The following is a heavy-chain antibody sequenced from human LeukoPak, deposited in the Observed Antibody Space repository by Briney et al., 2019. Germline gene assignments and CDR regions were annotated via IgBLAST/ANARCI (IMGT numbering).Heavy chain of an antibody. Sequence: SETLSLTCTVSGGSISSGANYWSCIRQPPGRGLEWIGYISHSECAYYSPSLESRITISVDRSKNQFSLKLKSVTAADTAIYYCARDGGTTSNPSHDTFAIWGQGTMVAVSS. D-gene: IGHD4-11*01. CDR3: ARDGGTTSNPSHDTFAI. J-gene: IGHJ3*02. V-gene: IGHV4-30-2*01. CDR2: ISHSECA. CDR1: GGSISSGANY.